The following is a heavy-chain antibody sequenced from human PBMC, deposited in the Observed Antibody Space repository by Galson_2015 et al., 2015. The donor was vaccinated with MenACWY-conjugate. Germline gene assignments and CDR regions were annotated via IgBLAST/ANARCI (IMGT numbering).Heavy chain of an antibody. CDR3: ARVAVYYDSSGYYHGIDAFDI. CDR2: IYYSGST. Sequence: ATLSLSCTVSGGSISSSSYYWGWIRQPPGKGLEWIGSIYYSGSTYYHPSLKSRVTISVDTSKNQFSLKLRSVTATDTAVYYCARVAVYYDSSGYYHGIDAFDIWGQGTMVTVSS. J-gene: IGHJ3*02. D-gene: IGHD3-22*01. CDR1: GGSISSSSYY. V-gene: IGHV4-39*07.